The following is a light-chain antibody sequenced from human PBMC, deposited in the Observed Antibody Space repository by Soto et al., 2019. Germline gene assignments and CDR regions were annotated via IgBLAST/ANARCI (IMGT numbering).Light chain of an antibody. CDR2: AAS. Sequence: EIVMTQSPVTLSVSPGERATLSCRASQSVSSNLAWYQQKPGQAPGLLIYAASTRATGIPARFSGSGSGTEFTLTISSLQSEDFAVYYCQQYNKWPLFTFGPGTKVDIK. V-gene: IGKV3-15*01. CDR1: QSVSSN. J-gene: IGKJ3*01. CDR3: QQYNKWPLFT.